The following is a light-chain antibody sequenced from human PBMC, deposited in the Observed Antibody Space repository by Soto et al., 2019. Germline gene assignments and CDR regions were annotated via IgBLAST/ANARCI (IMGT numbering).Light chain of an antibody. CDR2: EVT. CDR3: SSFAGSNNLM. Sequence: QSVLTQPTSTSGSPGQSVTISCTGTSSDISDYDFVSWYQQHPGKAPKLIIYEVTKRPSGVPDRFSGSKSGNTASLTVSGLQAEDEAVYHCSSFAGSNNLMFGGGTKLTVL. J-gene: IGLJ3*02. CDR1: SSDISDYDF. V-gene: IGLV2-8*01.